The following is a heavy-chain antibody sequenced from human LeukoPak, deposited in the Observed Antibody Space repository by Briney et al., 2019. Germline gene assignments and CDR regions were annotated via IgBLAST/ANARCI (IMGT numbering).Heavy chain of an antibody. J-gene: IGHJ6*03. CDR1: GSSISSHY. D-gene: IGHD3-9*01. V-gene: IGHV4-59*11. Sequence: PSETLSLTCTVSGSSISSHYWSWIRQPPGKGLEWIGYIYYSGSTNYNPSLKSRVTISVDTSKNQFSLKLSSVTAADTAVYYCARQRYFDHYTQEYYYMDVWGKGTTVTVSS. CDR3: ARQRYFDHYTQEYYYMDV. CDR2: IYYSGST.